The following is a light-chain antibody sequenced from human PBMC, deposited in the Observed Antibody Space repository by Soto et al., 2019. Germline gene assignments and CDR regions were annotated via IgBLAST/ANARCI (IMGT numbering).Light chain of an antibody. Sequence: EIVLTQSPGTLSLSPGERATLSCWASQSVSSSYLAWYQQKPGQAPRLLLYGASSRATGIPDRFSGSGSGTDFTLTICRLEPEDFAVYYCQLYGSSPRYTFGQGTKLEI. CDR3: QLYGSSPRYT. J-gene: IGKJ2*01. CDR2: GAS. V-gene: IGKV3-20*01. CDR1: QSVSSSY.